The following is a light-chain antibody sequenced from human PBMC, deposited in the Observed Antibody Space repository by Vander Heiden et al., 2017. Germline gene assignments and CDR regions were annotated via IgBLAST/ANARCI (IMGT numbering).Light chain of an antibody. V-gene: IGLV3-1*01. CDR3: QAWDSSTGHV. CDR2: QDS. J-gene: IGLJ1*01. Sequence: SYELPQPPSVSVSPGQTARITCSGDKLGDKYACWYQQKPGQSPVLVIYQDSKRPSGSPERFSGSNSGNTATLTISGTQAMDEADYYCQAWDSSTGHVFGTGTKVTVL. CDR1: KLGDKY.